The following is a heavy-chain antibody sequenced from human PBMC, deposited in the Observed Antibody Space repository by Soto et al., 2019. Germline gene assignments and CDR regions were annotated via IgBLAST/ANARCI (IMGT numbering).Heavy chain of an antibody. D-gene: IGHD2-2*01. CDR3: ASWEYCISTSCSSNYYGMDV. CDR1: GGTFSSYA. J-gene: IGHJ6*02. V-gene: IGHV1-69*12. CDR2: IIPIFGTA. Sequence: QVQLVQSGAEVKKPGSSVKVSCKASGGTFSSYAISWVRQAPGQGLEWMGGIIPIFGTANYAQKFQGRVTITADESTSKAYMELSRLRSEDTAVYYCASWEYCISTSCSSNYYGMDVWGQGTTVTVSS.